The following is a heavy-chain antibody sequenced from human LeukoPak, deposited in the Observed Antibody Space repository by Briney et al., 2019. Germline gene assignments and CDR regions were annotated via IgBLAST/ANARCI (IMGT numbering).Heavy chain of an antibody. D-gene: IGHD6-6*01. CDR3: ARVVLYYYYMDV. Sequence: GGSLRLSCAASGFTVSSNYMSWVRQVPGKGLEWVPVIYGGTSTYYADSVKGRFTISRDNSKNTLYLQMNSLRAEDTAVYYCARVVLYYYYMDVWGKGTTVTVSS. V-gene: IGHV3-53*01. CDR1: GFTVSSNY. CDR2: IYGGTST. J-gene: IGHJ6*03.